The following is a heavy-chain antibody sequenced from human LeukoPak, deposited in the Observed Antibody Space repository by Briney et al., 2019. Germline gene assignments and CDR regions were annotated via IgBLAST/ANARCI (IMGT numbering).Heavy chain of an antibody. CDR1: GGTFSSYA. V-gene: IGHV1-69*13. CDR2: IIPIFGTA. J-gene: IGHJ6*02. CDR3: ARDSPGIVVVPAAMKDYYYGMDV. Sequence: GASVKVSCKASGGTFSSYATSWVRQAPGQGLEWMGGIIPIFGTANYAQKFQGRVTITADESTSTAYMELSSLRSEDTAVYYCARDSPGIVVVPAAMKDYYYGMDVWGQGTTVTVSS. D-gene: IGHD2-2*01.